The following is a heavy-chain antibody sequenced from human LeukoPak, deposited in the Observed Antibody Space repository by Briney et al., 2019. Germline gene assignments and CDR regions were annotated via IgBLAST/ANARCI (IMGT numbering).Heavy chain of an antibody. J-gene: IGHJ4*02. D-gene: IGHD3-22*01. Sequence: SETLSLTCTVSGGSISSYYWSWIRQPPGKGLEWIGYIYYSGSTNYNPSLKSRVTISVDTSKSQFSLKLSSVTAADTAVYYCARTERPYYYDRGYYFDYWGQGTLVTVSS. CDR1: GGSISSYY. CDR3: ARTERPYYYDRGYYFDY. CDR2: IYYSGST. V-gene: IGHV4-59*01.